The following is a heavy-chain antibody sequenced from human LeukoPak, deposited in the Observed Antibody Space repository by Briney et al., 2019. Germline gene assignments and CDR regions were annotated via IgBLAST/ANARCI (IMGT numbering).Heavy chain of an antibody. CDR2: ISSSGSTK. CDR1: GFTFSSYE. J-gene: IGHJ4*02. Sequence: GGSLRLSCAAPGFTFSSYEMNWVRQAPGKGLEWVSYISSSGSTKNYGDSVKGRFTISRDNAKNSLYPQMNSLRAEDTAVYYCARSYYYGSGSYTKSIDYWGQGTLVTVSS. V-gene: IGHV3-48*03. D-gene: IGHD3-10*01. CDR3: ARSYYYGSGSYTKSIDY.